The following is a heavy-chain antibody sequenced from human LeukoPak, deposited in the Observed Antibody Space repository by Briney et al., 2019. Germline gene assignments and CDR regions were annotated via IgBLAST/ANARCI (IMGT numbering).Heavy chain of an antibody. CDR1: GYTFTGYY. V-gene: IGHV1-2*06. J-gene: IGHJ4*02. D-gene: IGHD2-2*01. Sequence: ASVKVSCKASGYTFTGYYMHLVQQAPGEGLEWMGRINPNSGGTNYAQKFQGRVTMTRDTSISTAYMELSRLRSDDTAGDYPARGRVVVPAAILRLAALGLHENDRGEANLVPVSS. CDR3: ARGRVVVPAAILRLAALGLHEND. CDR2: INPNSGGT.